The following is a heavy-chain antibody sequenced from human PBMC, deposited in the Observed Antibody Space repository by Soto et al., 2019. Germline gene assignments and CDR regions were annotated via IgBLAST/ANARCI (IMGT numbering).Heavy chain of an antibody. V-gene: IGHV4-59*08. J-gene: IGHJ3*02. D-gene: IGHD6-13*01. Sequence: QWKGMEWIGYIYYSGSTNYNPSLKSRVTISVDTSKNQFSLKLSSVTAADTAVYYCARPQELPRGYAFDIWGQGTMVTVSS. CDR3: ARPQELPRGYAFDI. CDR2: IYYSGST.